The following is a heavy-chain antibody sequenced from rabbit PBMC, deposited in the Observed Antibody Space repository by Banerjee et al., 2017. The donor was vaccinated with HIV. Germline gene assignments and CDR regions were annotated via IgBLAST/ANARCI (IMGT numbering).Heavy chain of an antibody. Sequence: QSLEESGGDLVKPEGSLTLTCTASGFSFSHNYYMCWVRQAPGKGLEWIACIDAGVSGSTYYANWAKGRFTISKTSSTTVTLQMTSLTAADTATYFCARRYAVSSGGYNYFNLWGQGTLVTVS. D-gene: IGHD1-1*01. CDR1: GFSFSHNYY. V-gene: IGHV1S40*01. CDR3: ARRYAVSSGGYNYFNL. J-gene: IGHJ4*01. CDR2: IDAGVSGST.